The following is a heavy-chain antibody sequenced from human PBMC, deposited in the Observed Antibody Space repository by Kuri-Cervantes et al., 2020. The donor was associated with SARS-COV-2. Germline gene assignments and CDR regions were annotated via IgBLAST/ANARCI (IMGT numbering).Heavy chain of an antibody. Sequence: GGSLRLSCKVSGYRFTTYWIGWVRQRPGIGLEWMGSIYPGDADIRHSPTFQGQVTMSADKSISTAYLQWSSLKASDTAMYYCARLDPWGVTNYYYYYMDVWGKGTTVTVSS. D-gene: IGHD4-11*01. J-gene: IGHJ6*03. V-gene: IGHV5-51*01. CDR1: GYRFTTYW. CDR3: ARLDPWGVTNYYYYYMDV. CDR2: IYPGDADI.